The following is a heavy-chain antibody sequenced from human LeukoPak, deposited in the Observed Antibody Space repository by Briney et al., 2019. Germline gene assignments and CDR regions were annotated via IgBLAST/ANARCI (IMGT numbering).Heavy chain of an antibody. Sequence: SETLSLTCAAYGGSFSGYYWSWIRQPPGKGLEWIGEINHSGSTNYNPPLKSRVTISVDTSKNQFSLKLSSVTAADTAVYYCARHVGYYGSGSYLRWFDPWGQGTLVTVSS. CDR1: GGSFSGYY. D-gene: IGHD3-10*01. J-gene: IGHJ5*02. CDR2: INHSGST. CDR3: ARHVGYYGSGSYLRWFDP. V-gene: IGHV4-34*01.